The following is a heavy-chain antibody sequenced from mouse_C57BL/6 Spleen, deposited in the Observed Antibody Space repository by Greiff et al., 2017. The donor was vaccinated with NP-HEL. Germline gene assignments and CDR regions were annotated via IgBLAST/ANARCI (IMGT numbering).Heavy chain of an antibody. CDR3: ERGDYYAMDY. J-gene: IGHJ4*01. V-gene: IGHV1-54*01. CDR1: GYAFTNYL. CDR2: INPGSGGT. Sequence: VQLQQSGAELVRPGPSVKVSCKASGYAFTNYLIEWVKQRPGQGLEWIGVINPGSGGTNYNEKFKGKATLTADKSSSTAYMQLSSLTSEDSAVYFCERGDYYAMDYWGQGTSDTVSS.